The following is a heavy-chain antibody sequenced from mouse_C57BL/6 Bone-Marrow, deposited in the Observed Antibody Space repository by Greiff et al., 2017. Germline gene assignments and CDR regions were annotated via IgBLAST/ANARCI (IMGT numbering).Heavy chain of an antibody. CDR1: GYSIPSVHY. CDR2: ISYDGSN. Sequence: DSGPGLVKPSQSLSLTCSVTGYSIPSVHYWNWIRQFPGINLEWIGYISYDGSNNYNPSLKNRVSITPDTSKNQFYLKLNSVTTEDTATYYWAREYYGSDWDFDVWGTGTTVTVSS. D-gene: IGHD1-1*01. V-gene: IGHV3-6*01. J-gene: IGHJ1*03. CDR3: AREYYGSDWDFDV.